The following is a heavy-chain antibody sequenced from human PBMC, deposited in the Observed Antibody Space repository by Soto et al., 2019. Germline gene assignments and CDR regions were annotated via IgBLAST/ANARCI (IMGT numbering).Heavy chain of an antibody. CDR1: GGSFSGYY. Sequence: SETLSLTXAVYGGSFSGYYWSWIRQPPGKGLEWIGEINHSGSTNYNPSLKSRVTISVDTSKNQFSLKLSSVTAADTAVYYCARDNYGMDVWGQGTTVTVSS. V-gene: IGHV4-34*01. CDR3: ARDNYGMDV. CDR2: INHSGST. J-gene: IGHJ6*02.